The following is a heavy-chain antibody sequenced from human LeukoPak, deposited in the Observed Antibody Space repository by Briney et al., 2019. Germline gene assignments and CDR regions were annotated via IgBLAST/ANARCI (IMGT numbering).Heavy chain of an antibody. Sequence: SETLSLTCAVYGASFSGYYWSWIRQPPGKGLEWIGEINHSGSTNYNPSLKSRVTISVDTSKNQFSLKLSSVTAADTAVYYCARGSRFWTTYYYGSGNHWFDPWGQGTLVTVSS. D-gene: IGHD3-10*01. CDR3: ARGSRFWTTYYYGSGNHWFDP. CDR2: INHSGST. CDR1: GASFSGYY. V-gene: IGHV4-34*01. J-gene: IGHJ5*02.